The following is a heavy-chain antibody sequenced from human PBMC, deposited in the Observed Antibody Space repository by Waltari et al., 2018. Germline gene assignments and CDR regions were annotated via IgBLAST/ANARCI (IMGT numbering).Heavy chain of an antibody. V-gene: IGHV3-30-3*01. D-gene: IGHD1-26*01. J-gene: IGHJ4*02. CDR2: RSYDGSKK. CDR1: GFTFSSYA. Sequence: QVQLVESGGGVVQPGRSLRPPCAASGFTFSSYAMHWVRQAPGKGLEWVAVRSYDGSKKYYADSVKGRFTISRDNSKNTLYLQMNSLRAEDTAVYYCARDGKRCFDYWGQGTLVTVSS. CDR3: ARDGKRCFDY.